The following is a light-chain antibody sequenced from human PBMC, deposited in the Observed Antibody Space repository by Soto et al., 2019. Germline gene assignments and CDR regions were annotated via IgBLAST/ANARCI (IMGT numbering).Light chain of an antibody. CDR3: AAWDATLNGL. CDR1: SSNIGSNT. CDR2: SNN. V-gene: IGLV1-44*01. J-gene: IGLJ2*01. Sequence: QSVLTQPPSASGTPGQRVTISCSGSSSNIGSNTVNWYQQVPGTAPKLLIYSNNQRPSGVPDRFSGSKSGTSAFLAISGLQSEDEADYYCAAWDATLNGLFGGGTKVTVL.